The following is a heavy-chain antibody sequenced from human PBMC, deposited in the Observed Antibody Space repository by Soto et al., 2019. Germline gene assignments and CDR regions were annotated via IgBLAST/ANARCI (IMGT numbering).Heavy chain of an antibody. Sequence: PGESLKISCKGSGYSFTSYWIGWVRQMPGKGLEWMGIIYPGDSDTRYSPSFQGQVTISADKSISTAYLQWSSLKASDTAMYYCARNLALQQPDLYYYGMDVWGQGTTVTVSS. J-gene: IGHJ6*02. V-gene: IGHV5-51*01. CDR2: IYPGDSDT. D-gene: IGHD6-13*01. CDR3: ARNLALQQPDLYYYGMDV. CDR1: GYSFTSYW.